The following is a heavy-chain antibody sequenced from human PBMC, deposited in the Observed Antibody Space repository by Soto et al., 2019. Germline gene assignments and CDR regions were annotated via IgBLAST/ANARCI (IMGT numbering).Heavy chain of an antibody. D-gene: IGHD1-26*01. J-gene: IGHJ6*02. CDR1: GGSFICDSSI. Sequence: TLSLTCPGAGGSFICDSSIWKWVRQFPGKGLEWIGYINYSGTTYYNPSLRSRITMSVDTSKNQFSLNLSSVTAADTAVYYCARDHKWDGTDVWGQGTTVTVSS. CDR3: ARDHKWDGTDV. V-gene: IGHV4-31*03. CDR2: INYSGTT.